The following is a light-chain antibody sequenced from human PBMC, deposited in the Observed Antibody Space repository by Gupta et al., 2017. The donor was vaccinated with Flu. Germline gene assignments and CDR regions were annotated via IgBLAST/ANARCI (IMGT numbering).Light chain of an antibody. V-gene: IGLV6-57*01. CDR1: SGTIGSNY. J-gene: IGLJ2*01. Sequence: NFMLTQPHSVSESPGNTVTISCTRSSGTIGSNYVHWYQHRPGTSPTSVLYDDKQSPSGVAARFCGSFDSATTAAAPTTSGQKSEDEAEYYCQSYDSSDHVVFGEGTKLTVL. CDR3: QSYDSSDHVV. CDR2: DDK.